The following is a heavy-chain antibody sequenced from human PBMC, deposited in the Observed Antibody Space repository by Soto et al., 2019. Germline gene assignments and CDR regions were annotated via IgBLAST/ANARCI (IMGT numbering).Heavy chain of an antibody. D-gene: IGHD6-19*01. CDR2: INAGNGNT. V-gene: IGHV1-3*01. CDR3: ARVYDGAVAGTRFDP. CDR1: GYTFTTYA. J-gene: IGHJ5*02. Sequence: GASVKVSCKASGYTFTTYALHWVRQAPGQRLEWMGWINAGNGNTKYSQKFQGRVTITRDTSASTAYMELSSLRSEDTAVYYCARVYDGAVAGTRFDPWGQGTQVTVSS.